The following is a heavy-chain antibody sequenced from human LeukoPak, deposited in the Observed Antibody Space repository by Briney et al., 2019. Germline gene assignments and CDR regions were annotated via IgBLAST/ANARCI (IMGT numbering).Heavy chain of an antibody. V-gene: IGHV3-21*01. Sequence: GGSLRLSCAPSGFTFSTYTFYWVRQAPGKGLESVSSISSTTSYIFYADSVKGRFTISRDNAKNSLFLQMNSLRAEDTGIYYCARLNITSAGRAFDIWGQGKMVTVSS. CDR2: ISSTTSYI. D-gene: IGHD6-13*01. J-gene: IGHJ3*02. CDR3: ARLNITSAGRAFDI. CDR1: GFTFSTYT.